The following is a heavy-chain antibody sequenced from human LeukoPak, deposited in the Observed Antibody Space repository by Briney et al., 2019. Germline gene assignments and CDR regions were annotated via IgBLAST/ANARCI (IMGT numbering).Heavy chain of an antibody. V-gene: IGHV2-70*04. CDR3: ARLNSGTYLDY. Sequence: SGPTLVNPTQTLTLTCTFSGFSLSASGMRVSWIRQPPGKALEWLARIDWDDDKFYSTSLKTRLTISKDTSKNQVVLTMTNMDPVDTATYYCARLNSGTYLDYWGQGTLVTVSS. CDR1: GFSLSASGMR. D-gene: IGHD1-26*01. CDR2: IDWDDDK. J-gene: IGHJ4*02.